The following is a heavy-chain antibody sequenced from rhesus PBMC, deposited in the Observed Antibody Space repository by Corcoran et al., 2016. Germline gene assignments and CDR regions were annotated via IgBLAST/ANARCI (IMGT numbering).Heavy chain of an antibody. Sequence: QVTLKESGPALVKPTQTLTLTCTFSGFSINTAETGVGWIRQPPGKALEWLASICWSDTKYYSTSLKGRLPISKDPSKNLVSLTMTNRDPVDTATYYCARLPTRRFDVWGPGVLVTVSS. CDR2: ICWSDTK. J-gene: IGHJ5-1*01. D-gene: IGHD3S6*01. CDR1: GFSINTAETG. CDR3: ARLPTRRFDV. V-gene: IGHV2-95*01.